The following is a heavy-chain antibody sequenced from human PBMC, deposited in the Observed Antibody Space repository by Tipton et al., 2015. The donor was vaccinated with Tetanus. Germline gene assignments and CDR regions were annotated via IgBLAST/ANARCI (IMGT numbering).Heavy chain of an antibody. V-gene: IGHV3-48*02. CDR1: GFPFYSYA. D-gene: IGHD3-16*01. Sequence: SLRLSCAASGFPFYSYALAWVRQAPGKGLEWISYISDSRSVIHYADSVKGRFTVSRDNAENSLYLQMTSLKDEDTAVYFCARGFRRSLIGYVVFDSWGRGALVAVSS. CDR3: ARGFRRSLIGYVVFDS. J-gene: IGHJ4*02. CDR2: ISDSRSVI.